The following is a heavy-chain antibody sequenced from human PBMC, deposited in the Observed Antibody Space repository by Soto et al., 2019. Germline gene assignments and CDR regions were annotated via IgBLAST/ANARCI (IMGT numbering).Heavy chain of an antibody. V-gene: IGHV4-59*08. Sequence: QVQLHESGPGLVRPSETLSLTCTVSGGSIDNYYWSWIRQPPGKGLEWAGYIYYTGATSYNPSLESRITRSLDTPKNQFSLKLTSVTAADTAVYYCARMGEAVDTLPFDSWGRGTLVTVSS. CDR3: ARMGEAVDTLPFDS. CDR2: IYYTGAT. CDR1: GGSIDNYY. D-gene: IGHD5-18*01. J-gene: IGHJ4*01.